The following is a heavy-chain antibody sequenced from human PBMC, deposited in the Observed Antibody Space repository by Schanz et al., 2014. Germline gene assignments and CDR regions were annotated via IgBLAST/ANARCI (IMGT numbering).Heavy chain of an antibody. CDR2: ISYDGRHK. Sequence: VHLVESGGGLVKPGGSLRLSCAASGFTLSNAWMSWVRQAPGKGLEWVAIISYDGRHKNYADSVKGRFTISRDNSKNTLHLQMNSLRVEDTAVYYCAKDDTQVNGMDVWGQGTTVTVSS. J-gene: IGHJ6*02. CDR3: AKDDTQVNGMDV. V-gene: IGHV3-30*18. CDR1: GFTLSNAW.